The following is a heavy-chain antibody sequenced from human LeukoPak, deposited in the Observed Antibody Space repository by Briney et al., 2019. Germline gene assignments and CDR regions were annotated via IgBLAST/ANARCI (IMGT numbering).Heavy chain of an antibody. V-gene: IGHV3-53*01. CDR3: AKDFGSGSYGRTAGFSMFDY. CDR1: GFTVSSDS. J-gene: IGHJ4*02. Sequence: QSGGSLRLSCTVSGFTVSSDSMSWVRQAPGKGLEWVSFIYSGGSTHYSDSVKGRFTISRDNSKNTLHLQMNSLRAEDTAVYYCAKDFGSGSYGRTAGFSMFDYWGQGTLVTVSS. D-gene: IGHD3-10*01. CDR2: IYSGGST.